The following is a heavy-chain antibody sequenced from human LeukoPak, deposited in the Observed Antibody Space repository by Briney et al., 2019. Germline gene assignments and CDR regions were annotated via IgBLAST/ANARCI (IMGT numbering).Heavy chain of an antibody. Sequence: SETLSLTCTVSGGSISSYYWSWIRQPPGKGLEWIGYIYYSGSTNYNPSLKSRVTISVDTSKNQFSPKLSSVTAADTAVYYCARYGDYGAFDIWGQGTMVTVSS. J-gene: IGHJ3*02. CDR3: ARYGDYGAFDI. D-gene: IGHD4-17*01. CDR1: GGSISSYY. V-gene: IGHV4-59*01. CDR2: IYYSGST.